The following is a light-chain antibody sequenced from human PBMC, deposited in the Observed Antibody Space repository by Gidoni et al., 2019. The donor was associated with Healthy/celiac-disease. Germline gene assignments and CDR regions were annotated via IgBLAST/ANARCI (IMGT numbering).Light chain of an antibody. CDR3: QQSYSTPRS. CDR2: AAS. CDR1: QSISSY. Sequence: DFQMTQSPSSLSASVGDRVSITCRASQSISSYLNWYQQKPGKAPKLLIYAASSLQSGVPSRFSGSGSGTDFTLTISSRQPEDFATYYCQQSYSTPRSFGQGTKLEIK. J-gene: IGKJ2*04. V-gene: IGKV1-39*01.